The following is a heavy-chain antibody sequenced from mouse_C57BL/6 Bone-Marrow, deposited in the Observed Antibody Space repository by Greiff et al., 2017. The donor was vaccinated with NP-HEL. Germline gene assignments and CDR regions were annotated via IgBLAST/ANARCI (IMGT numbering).Heavy chain of an antibody. D-gene: IGHD3-2*02. CDR2: IDPSDSYT. CDR1: GYTFTSYW. V-gene: IGHV1-69*01. CDR3: ATEAAQATSYFDY. J-gene: IGHJ2*01. Sequence: QVQLQQPGAELVMPGASVKLSCKASGYTFTSYWMHWVKQRPGQDLEWIGEIDPSDSYTNYNQKFKGKSTLTVDKSSSTAYMQLSSLTSEDSAVYYCATEAAQATSYFDYWGQGTTLTVSS.